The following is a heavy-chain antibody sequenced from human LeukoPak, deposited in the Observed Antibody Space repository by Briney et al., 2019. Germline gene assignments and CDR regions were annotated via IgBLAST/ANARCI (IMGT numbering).Heavy chain of an antibody. CDR3: ASSSWVYYYYYMDV. D-gene: IGHD6-13*01. J-gene: IGHJ6*03. CDR2: IYYSGST. V-gene: IGHV4-59*12. CDR1: GGSISSYY. Sequence: SETLSLTCTVSGGSISSYYWSWIRQPPGKGLEWIGYIYYSGSTNYNPSLKSRVTISVDTSKNQFSLKLSSVTAADTAVYYCASSSWVYYYYYMDVWGKGTTVTVSS.